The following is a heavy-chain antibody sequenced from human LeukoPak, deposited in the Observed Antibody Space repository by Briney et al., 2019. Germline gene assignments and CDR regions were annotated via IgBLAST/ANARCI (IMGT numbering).Heavy chain of an antibody. CDR2: ISGSGGST. CDR3: AIYTVVVPAANEYFQH. Sequence: GGSLRLSCAASGFTFSSYAMSWVRQAPGKGLEWVSAISGSGGSTHYADSVKGRFTTSRDNSKNTLYLQMNSLRAEDTAVYYCAIYTVVVPAANEYFQHWGQGTLVTVSS. CDR1: GFTFSSYA. J-gene: IGHJ1*01. V-gene: IGHV3-23*01. D-gene: IGHD2-2*01.